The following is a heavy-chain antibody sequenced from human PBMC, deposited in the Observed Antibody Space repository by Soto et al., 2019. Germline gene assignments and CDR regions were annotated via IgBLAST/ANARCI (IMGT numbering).Heavy chain of an antibody. Sequence: EVQLLESGGGLVQPGGSLRLSCAASGFTFSSYAMRWVRQAPVKGLEWVSAISGSGGSTYYADAVKGRFTISRDNSKNTLYLQMISLRADDTALYYCARRGSGSYYDYWGQGTLVTVSS. CDR3: ARRGSGSYYDY. CDR2: ISGSGGST. CDR1: GFTFSSYA. D-gene: IGHD1-26*01. J-gene: IGHJ4*02. V-gene: IGHV3-23*01.